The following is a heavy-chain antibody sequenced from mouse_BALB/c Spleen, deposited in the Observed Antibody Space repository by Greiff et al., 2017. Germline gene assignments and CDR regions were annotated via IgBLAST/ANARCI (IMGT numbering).Heavy chain of an antibody. CDR2: INPSNGGT. V-gene: IGHV1S16*01. Sequence: QVQLQQSGAELVKPGASVKLSCKASGYTFTSYYMYWVKQRPGQGLEWIGEINPSNGGTNFNEKFKSKATLTVDKSSSTAYMQLSSLTSEDSAVYYCTKSYRYGSYAMDYWGQGTSVTVSS. CDR1: GYTFTSYY. D-gene: IGHD2-14*01. J-gene: IGHJ4*01. CDR3: TKSYRYGSYAMDY.